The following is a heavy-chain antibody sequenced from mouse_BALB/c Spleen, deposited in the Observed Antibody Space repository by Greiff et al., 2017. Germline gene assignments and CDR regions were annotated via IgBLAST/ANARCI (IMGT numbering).Heavy chain of an antibody. J-gene: IGHJ4*01. V-gene: IGHV1S41*01. CDR1: GYTFTSYW. CDR2: IAPGSGST. D-gene: IGHD1-1*01. Sequence: DLVKPGASVKLSCKASGYTFTSYWINWIKQRPGQGLEWIGRIAPGSGSTYYNEMFKGKATLTVDTSSSTAYIQLSSLSSEDSAVYFGAREAYYGKDYAMDYWGQGTSVTVSS. CDR3: AREAYYGKDYAMDY.